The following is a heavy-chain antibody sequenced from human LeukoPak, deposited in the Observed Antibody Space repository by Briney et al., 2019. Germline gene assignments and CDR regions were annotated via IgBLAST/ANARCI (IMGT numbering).Heavy chain of an antibody. J-gene: IGHJ5*02. CDR3: ARLHGNWFDP. CDR2: IYTSGST. CDR1: GGSISSYY. Sequence: PSETLSLTCTVSGGSISSYYWSWIRQPPGKGLEWIGYIYTSGSTNYNPSLKSRVTTSVDTSKNQFSLKLSSVTAADTAVYYCARLHGNWFDPWGQGTLVTVSS. V-gene: IGHV4-4*09.